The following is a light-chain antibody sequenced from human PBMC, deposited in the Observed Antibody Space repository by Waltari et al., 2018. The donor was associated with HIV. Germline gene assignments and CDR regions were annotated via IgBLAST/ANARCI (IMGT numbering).Light chain of an antibody. J-gene: IGLJ3*02. CDR2: DDN. Sequence: FMLTQPHSVSESPGQTVTISCTRTTGTLSTNYLQWYQHPPGSAPTIVIYDDNQRPSGVPNRFSGSIDSSSNSASLTIAGLKTEDEADYYCQSYDASNQWVFGGGTKLTVL. V-gene: IGLV6-57*03. CDR1: TGTLSTNY. CDR3: QSYDASNQWV.